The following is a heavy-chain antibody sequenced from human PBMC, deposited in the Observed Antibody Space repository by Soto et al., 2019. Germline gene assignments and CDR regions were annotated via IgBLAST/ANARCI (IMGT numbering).Heavy chain of an antibody. Sequence: EVQLVESGGGLVQPGRSLRLSCAASGFTFDDYAMHWVRQAPGKGLEWVSGISWNSGSIGYADSVKGRFTISRDNAKNSLYLQMNSLRAEDTALYYCAKEGKVTTSLHHAFDFWGQGTMVTVSS. J-gene: IGHJ3*01. CDR3: AKEGKVTTSLHHAFDF. CDR1: GFTFDDYA. V-gene: IGHV3-9*01. D-gene: IGHD4-17*01. CDR2: ISWNSGSI.